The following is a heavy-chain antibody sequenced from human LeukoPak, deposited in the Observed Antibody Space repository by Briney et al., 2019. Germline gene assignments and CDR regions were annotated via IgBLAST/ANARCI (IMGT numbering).Heavy chain of an antibody. CDR3: ARRRAAGIDPGGFDY. CDR2: INHSGST. Sequence: PSETLSLTCAVYGGSFSGYYWSWIRQPPGKGLEWIGEINHSGSTNYNPSLKSRVTISVDTSKNQFSLKLSSVTAADTAVYYCARRRAAGIDPGGFDYWGQGTLVTVSS. D-gene: IGHD6-13*01. V-gene: IGHV4-34*01. J-gene: IGHJ4*02. CDR1: GGSFSGYY.